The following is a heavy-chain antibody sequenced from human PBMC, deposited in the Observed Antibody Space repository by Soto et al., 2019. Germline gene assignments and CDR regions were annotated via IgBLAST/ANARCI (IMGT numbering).Heavy chain of an antibody. CDR2: IWYDGSNK. CDR1: GFTLSSYG. CDR3: ARVKFCTSTSCYVIDY. V-gene: IGHV3-33*01. J-gene: IGHJ4*02. Sequence: GGSLRLSCAASGFTLSSYGMHWVRQAPGKGLEWVAVIWYDGSNKYYADSVKGRFTISRDNSKNTLYQQMNSLRAEDTAVYYCARVKFCTSTSCYVIDYWGQGTLVTVSS. D-gene: IGHD2-2*01.